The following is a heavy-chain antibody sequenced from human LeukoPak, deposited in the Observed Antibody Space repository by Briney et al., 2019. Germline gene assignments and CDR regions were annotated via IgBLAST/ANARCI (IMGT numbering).Heavy chain of an antibody. CDR2: INHSGST. Sequence: SETLSLTCAVYGGSFSGYYWSWIRQPPGKGLEWIGEINHSGSTNYNPSLKSRVTISVDTSKNQFSLKLSSVTAADTAVYYCARGPLAVAGIDYWGQGTLVTVSS. CDR1: GGSFSGYY. V-gene: IGHV4-34*01. J-gene: IGHJ4*02. CDR3: ARGPLAVAGIDY. D-gene: IGHD6-19*01.